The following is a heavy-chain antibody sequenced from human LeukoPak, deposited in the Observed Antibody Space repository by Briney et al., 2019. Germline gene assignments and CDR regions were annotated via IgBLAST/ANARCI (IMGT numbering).Heavy chain of an antibody. CDR1: GYSISNGYY. CDR3: ARGFMIRDAFDI. Sequence: KTSETLSLTCTVSGYSISNGYYWSWIRQPPGKGLEWIGYIYYSGSTNYNPSLKSRVTISVDTSKNQFSLKLSSVTAADTAVYYCARGFMIRDAFDIWGQGTMVTVSS. J-gene: IGHJ3*02. CDR2: IYYSGST. V-gene: IGHV4-61*01. D-gene: IGHD3-16*01.